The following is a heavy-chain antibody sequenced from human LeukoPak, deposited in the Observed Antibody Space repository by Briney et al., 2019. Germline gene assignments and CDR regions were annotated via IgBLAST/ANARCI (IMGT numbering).Heavy chain of an antibody. CDR2: ISHSGST. D-gene: IGHD3-10*01. Sequence: PSETQSLTCAVSGGSISSTNWWSWVRQPPGKGLEWIGEISHSGSTNYNPSLKSRVTISVDKSKNQFSLKLSSVTAADTAVYYCARIRGLGRDYYFYYMDVWGKGTTVTVSS. J-gene: IGHJ6*03. CDR1: GGSISSTNW. V-gene: IGHV4-4*02. CDR3: ARIRGLGRDYYFYYMDV.